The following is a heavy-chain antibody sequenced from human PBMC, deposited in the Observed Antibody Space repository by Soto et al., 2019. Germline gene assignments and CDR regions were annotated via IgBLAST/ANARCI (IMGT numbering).Heavy chain of an antibody. D-gene: IGHD7-27*01. Sequence: PAETLSLTCTVSGDSISTEYGSWIRQSPGKGLEWIGFIYYGGSTNYNPSLKSRVTISVDTPKNQFSLKLSSVTAADTAVYYCAKNWNWGSLVHWGQGTLVTVSS. V-gene: IGHV4-59*08. CDR1: GDSISTEY. CDR2: IYYGGST. CDR3: AKNWNWGSLVH. J-gene: IGHJ4*02.